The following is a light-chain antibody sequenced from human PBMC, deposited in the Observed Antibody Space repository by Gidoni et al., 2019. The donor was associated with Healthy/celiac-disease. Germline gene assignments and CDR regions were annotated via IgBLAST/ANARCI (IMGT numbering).Light chain of an antibody. CDR1: SSNIGSKT. V-gene: IGLV1-44*01. Sequence: QSVLTQPPSASGTPGQRVTISCSGSSSNIGSKTVNWYQQLPGTATKLLIYSNNQRPSGVPDRFSGSKSGTSASLAISGLQSEDEADYYCAAWDDSLNGFWVFGGGTKLTVL. CDR2: SNN. J-gene: IGLJ3*02. CDR3: AAWDDSLNGFWV.